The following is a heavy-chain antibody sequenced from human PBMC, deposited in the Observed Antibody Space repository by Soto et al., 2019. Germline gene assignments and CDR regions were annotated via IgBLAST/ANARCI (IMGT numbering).Heavy chain of an antibody. Sequence: QVQLVQSGAEVKKPGSSVKVSCKASGGTFNNYAISWVRQAPGQGLEWMGGIIPLFGATNYAQHFQGRVTITADKFTSTSYMELSSLKSADTAVYYCARLIGEGYSGTYGLDYWGQGTLVTVSS. V-gene: IGHV1-69*06. J-gene: IGHJ4*02. CDR3: ARLIGEGYSGTYGLDY. D-gene: IGHD1-26*01. CDR1: GGTFNNYA. CDR2: IIPLFGAT.